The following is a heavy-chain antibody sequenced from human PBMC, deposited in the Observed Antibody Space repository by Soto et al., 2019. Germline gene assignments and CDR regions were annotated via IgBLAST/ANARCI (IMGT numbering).Heavy chain of an antibody. CDR1: GFTFSDYY. CDR3: ARDPLTYCCLDC. CDR2: ISSSGSTI. Sequence: SGGSLRLSCAASGFTFSDYYMSWIRQAPGKGLEWVSYISSSGSTIYYADSVKGRFTISRDNAKNSLYLQMNSLRAEDTAVYYCARDPLTYCCLDCWGQGTLVTVSS. V-gene: IGHV3-11*01. J-gene: IGHJ4*02. D-gene: IGHD2-21*02.